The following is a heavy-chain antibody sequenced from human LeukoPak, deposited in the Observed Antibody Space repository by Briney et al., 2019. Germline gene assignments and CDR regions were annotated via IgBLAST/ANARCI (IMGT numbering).Heavy chain of an antibody. CDR3: ARQTGSGLFTLP. CDR1: GVSISSCNSY. V-gene: IGHV4-39*01. Sequence: SETLSLTCTVSGVSISSCNSYWVWILQPPGKTPERMGSIYYTGNTYYTASLKSRVTISISTSKKQISLRLTSVTATDTAMYYCARQTGSGLFTLPGGQGTLVTVSS. J-gene: IGHJ4*02. D-gene: IGHD3/OR15-3a*01. CDR2: IYYTGNT.